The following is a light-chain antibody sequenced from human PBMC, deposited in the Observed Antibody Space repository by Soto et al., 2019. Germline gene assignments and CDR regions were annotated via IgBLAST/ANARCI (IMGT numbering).Light chain of an antibody. V-gene: IGLV2-23*02. CDR1: NSDVASYNL. CDR3: CSYVSSDTKV. J-gene: IGLJ3*02. Sequence: VLTQPASISGSPGQSITISCTGTNSDVASYNLVSWYQQHPGKAPKLLIYEVSKRPSGVSSRFSGSKSGNTASLTISGLQPEDESHYYCCSYVSSDTKVFGGGTKLTVL. CDR2: EVS.